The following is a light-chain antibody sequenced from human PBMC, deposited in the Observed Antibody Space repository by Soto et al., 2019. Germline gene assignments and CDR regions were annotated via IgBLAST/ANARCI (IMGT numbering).Light chain of an antibody. V-gene: IGKV1-5*01. J-gene: IGKJ1*01. Sequence: DIQMTHSPSSLSASVGDRITITCRASQSISRYLNWYQHKPGKAPKLLINAASSLERGVPSRFSGGGSGTEFTLTISSLQPDDFATYYCQHYNSYSEAFGQGTKVDIK. CDR2: AAS. CDR1: QSISRY. CDR3: QHYNSYSEA.